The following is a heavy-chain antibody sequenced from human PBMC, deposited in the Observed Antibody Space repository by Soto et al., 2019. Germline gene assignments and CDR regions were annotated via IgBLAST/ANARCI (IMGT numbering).Heavy chain of an antibody. D-gene: IGHD2-15*01. V-gene: IGHV4-59*08. Sequence: QVKLQEAGPGLVRPSETLSLTCTVSDGSISSHSWNWIRQRPGRGLEWFGYVYSIGSTKNNPSLESRVNISIDTSKNQFSLKLPSLTAADTAIYYCARRVQTNSVVVQDNWLDPWGQGTLVTVSS. J-gene: IGHJ5*02. CDR2: VYSIGST. CDR1: DGSISSHS. CDR3: ARRVQTNSVVVQDNWLDP.